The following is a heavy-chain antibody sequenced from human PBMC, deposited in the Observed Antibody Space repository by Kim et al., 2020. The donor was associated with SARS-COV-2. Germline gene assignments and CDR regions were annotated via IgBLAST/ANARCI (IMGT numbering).Heavy chain of an antibody. Sequence: GGSLRLSCSASGFSFDDYTMHWVRQAPGRGLEWVSLISWDGSVTYYSDSVKGRFTISRDNSKNSLYLQMDRLGTEDTAFYYCAKAYGVVVNAWYHFDSWGHGELVTVSS. J-gene: IGHJ4*01. CDR1: GFSFDDYT. CDR2: ISWDGSVT. CDR3: AKAYGVVVNAWYHFDS. D-gene: IGHD2-21*01. V-gene: IGHV3-43*01.